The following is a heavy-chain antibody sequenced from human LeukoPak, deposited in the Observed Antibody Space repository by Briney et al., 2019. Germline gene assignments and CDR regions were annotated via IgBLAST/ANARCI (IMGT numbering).Heavy chain of an antibody. V-gene: IGHV4-59*01. J-gene: IGHJ5*02. CDR1: GGSISSYY. CDR2: IYYSGST. Sequence: PSETLSLTCTVSGGSISSYYWSWIRQPPGKGLEWIGYIYYSGSTNYNPSLKGRVTISVDTSKNQFSLKLSSVTAADTAVYYCAVSRGVINWFDPWGQGTLVTVSS. D-gene: IGHD3-10*01. CDR3: AVSRGVINWFDP.